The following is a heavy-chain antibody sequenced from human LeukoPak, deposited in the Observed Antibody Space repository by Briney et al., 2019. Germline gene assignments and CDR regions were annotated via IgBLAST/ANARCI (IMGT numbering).Heavy chain of an antibody. CDR1: GFTFSSYA. CDR2: ISYDGSNK. V-gene: IGHV3-30*04. CDR3: ARDGREAVAGTFDY. D-gene: IGHD6-19*01. Sequence: GGSLRLSCAASGFTFSSYAMHWVRQAPGKGLEWVAVISYDGSNKYYADCVKGRFTISRDNSKNTLYLQMNSLRAEDTAVYYCARDGREAVAGTFDYWGQGTLVTVSS. J-gene: IGHJ4*02.